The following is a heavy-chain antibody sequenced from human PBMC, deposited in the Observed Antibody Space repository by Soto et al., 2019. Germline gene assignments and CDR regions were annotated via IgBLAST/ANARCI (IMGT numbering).Heavy chain of an antibody. CDR3: AREYKAGTIVVVPAAMPHDAFDI. J-gene: IGHJ3*02. CDR2: INPSGGST. CDR1: GYTFTSYY. Sequence: QVQLVQSGAEVKKPGASVKVSCKASGYTFTSYYMHWVRQAPGQGLEWMGIINPSGGSTSYAQKCQGRVAMTRDTSTSTVYMELSSLRSEYTAVYYCAREYKAGTIVVVPAAMPHDAFDIWGQGTMVTVSS. V-gene: IGHV1-46*01. D-gene: IGHD2-2*01.